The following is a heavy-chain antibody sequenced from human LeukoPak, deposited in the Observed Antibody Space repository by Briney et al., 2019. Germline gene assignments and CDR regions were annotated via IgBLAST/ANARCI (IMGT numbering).Heavy chain of an antibody. D-gene: IGHD3-22*01. Sequence: GGSLRLSCAASGFTFSSYWMHWVRQAPGKGLVWVSRINSDGSSTSHADSVKGRFTISRDNAKNTLYLQMNSLRAEDTAVYYCARVVADYYDSSGYYDYWGQGTLVTVSS. CDR2: INSDGSST. CDR1: GFTFSSYW. J-gene: IGHJ4*02. CDR3: ARVVADYYDSSGYYDY. V-gene: IGHV3-74*01.